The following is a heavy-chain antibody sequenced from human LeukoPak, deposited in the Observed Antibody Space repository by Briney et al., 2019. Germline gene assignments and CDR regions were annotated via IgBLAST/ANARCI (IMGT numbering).Heavy chain of an antibody. V-gene: IGHV3-21*01. CDR3: ARALGEHSSGWYVFDY. CDR1: GFTFSSYG. Sequence: PGGSLRLSCAASGFTFSSYGMHWVRQAPGKGLEWVSSISSSSSYIYYADSVKGRFTISRDNAKNSLYLQMNSLRAEDTAVYYCARALGEHSSGWYVFDYWGQGTLVTVSS. CDR2: ISSSSSYI. J-gene: IGHJ4*02. D-gene: IGHD6-19*01.